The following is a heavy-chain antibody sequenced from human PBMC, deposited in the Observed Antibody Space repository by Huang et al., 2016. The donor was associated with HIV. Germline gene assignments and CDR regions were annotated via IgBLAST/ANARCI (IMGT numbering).Heavy chain of an antibody. V-gene: IGHV5-51*03. CDR2: IHPGGSDV. D-gene: IGHD2-21*02. Sequence: EVQLVQSGAEMKRPGESLKISCKVSGYSFTRQWIGWVRQMPGKGPEWMCIIHPGGSDVKYSPTFQGQVTISADNSVSTAYLQWKSLKVSDTAMYFCARPPTYSDDGGYYIDAFGVWGRGTMVTVS. J-gene: IGHJ3*01. CDR1: GYSFTRQW. CDR3: ARPPTYSDDGGYYIDAFGV.